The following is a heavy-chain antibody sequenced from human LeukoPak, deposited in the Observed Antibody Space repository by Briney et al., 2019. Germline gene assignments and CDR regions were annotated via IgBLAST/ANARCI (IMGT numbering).Heavy chain of an antibody. CDR2: ISDSGNT. CDR1: GFTLSSYA. Sequence: QSGGSLRLSCAASGFTLSSYAMSWVRQAPGKGLEWVSAISDSGNTYHADSVKGRFTISRDNSKNTLYLQMNSLRAEDTAVYYCAKDLYSSGWSLFDYWGQGTLVTVSS. D-gene: IGHD6-19*01. J-gene: IGHJ4*02. CDR3: AKDLYSSGWSLFDY. V-gene: IGHV3-23*01.